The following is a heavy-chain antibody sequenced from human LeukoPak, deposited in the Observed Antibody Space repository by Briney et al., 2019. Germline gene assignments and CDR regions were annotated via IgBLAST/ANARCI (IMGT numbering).Heavy chain of an antibody. D-gene: IGHD3-9*01. CDR3: ARGYYDILTGYFPLAY. Sequence: PSETLSLTCAVYGGSFNNYYWTWIRQPPGKGLEWIGEISHGGSTNYNPSLKSRVTISVDTSKNQFSLKLSSVTAADTAVYYCARGYYDILTGYFPLAYWGQGTLVTVSS. CDR2: ISHGGST. V-gene: IGHV4-34*01. J-gene: IGHJ4*02. CDR1: GGSFNNYY.